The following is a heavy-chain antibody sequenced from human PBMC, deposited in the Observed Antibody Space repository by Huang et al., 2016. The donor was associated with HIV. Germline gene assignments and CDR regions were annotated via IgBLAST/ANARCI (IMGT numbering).Heavy chain of an antibody. J-gene: IGHJ4*02. V-gene: IGHV1-18*04. CDR2: ISGDNVRT. CDR3: ARTKGEFDF. CDR1: GYKFHIYE. D-gene: IGHD3-16*01. Sequence: QIHLVQSGPEVKPPGASVKVSCKASGYKFHIYEITWVRQTPGQGLEWMGCISGDNVRTRFAHKFQDRLTMTTDVATSTAYLELRSLRLDDTAVYYCARTKGEFDFWGQGALVTVSS.